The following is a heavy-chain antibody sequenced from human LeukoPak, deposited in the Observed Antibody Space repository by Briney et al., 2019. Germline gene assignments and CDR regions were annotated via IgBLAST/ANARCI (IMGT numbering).Heavy chain of an antibody. J-gene: IGHJ4*02. V-gene: IGHV3-30*04. CDR2: ISYDGSNK. CDR1: GFTFSSYA. Sequence: GGSLRLSCAASGFTFSSYAMHWVRQAPGKGPEWVAVISYDGSNKYYADSVKGRFTISRDNSKNTLYLQMNSLRAEDTAVYYCARDLLAARSYWGQGTLVTVSS. CDR3: ARDLLAARSY. D-gene: IGHD6-13*01.